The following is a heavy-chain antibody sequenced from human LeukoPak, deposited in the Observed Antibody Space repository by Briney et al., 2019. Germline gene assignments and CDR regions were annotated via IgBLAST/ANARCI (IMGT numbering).Heavy chain of an antibody. Sequence: GRSLRLSCGVSGLTFSAYGMHWVRQAPGKGLEWVAVISYDGSNKYYADSVKGRFTISRDNSKNTLYLQMNSLRAEDTAVYYCAKPSEGMIVVVMYFDYWGQGTLVTVSS. CDR1: GLTFSAYG. V-gene: IGHV3-30*18. CDR3: AKPSEGMIVVVMYFDY. CDR2: ISYDGSNK. D-gene: IGHD3-22*01. J-gene: IGHJ4*02.